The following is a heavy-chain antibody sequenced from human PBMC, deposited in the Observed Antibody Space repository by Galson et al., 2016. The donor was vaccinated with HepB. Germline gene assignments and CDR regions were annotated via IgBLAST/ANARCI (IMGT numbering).Heavy chain of an antibody. CDR1: GFTFRTYA. CDR3: AKDPRVLLWFGALLF. Sequence: SLRLSCAASGFTFRTYAMSWVRQAPGKGLECVSSISGGGGSTNYADSVKGRFTISRDNSKNTLYLQLNSLRAEDTAVYYCAKDPRVLLWFGALLFWGQGTLVTVSS. V-gene: IGHV3-23*01. CDR2: ISGGGGST. D-gene: IGHD3-10*01. J-gene: IGHJ4*02.